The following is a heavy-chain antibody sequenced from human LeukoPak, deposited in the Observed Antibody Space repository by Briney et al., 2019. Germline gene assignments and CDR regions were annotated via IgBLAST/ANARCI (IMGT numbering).Heavy chain of an antibody. CDR2: ISSSSSYI. D-gene: IGHD3-22*01. Sequence: GGSLRLSCAASGFTFGSYSMNWVRQAPGKGLEWVSSISSSSSYIYYADSVKGRFTISRDNAKNSLYLQMNSLRAEDTAVYYCARGRTPSYYYDSSGYYINTDAFDIWGQGTMVTVSS. CDR1: GFTFGSYS. J-gene: IGHJ3*02. CDR3: ARGRTPSYYYDSSGYYINTDAFDI. V-gene: IGHV3-21*01.